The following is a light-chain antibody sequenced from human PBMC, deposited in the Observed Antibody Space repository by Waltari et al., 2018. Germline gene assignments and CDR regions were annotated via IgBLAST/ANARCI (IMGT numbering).Light chain of an antibody. CDR2: GSS. V-gene: IGKV3-15*01. J-gene: IGKJ4*01. CDR3: QQYKSWSGT. Sequence: ETVMTQSPATLSVSPGERATLSCRASQTVNSNLAWYQQKPGQAPRLLIYGSSTRHTGVPPRLRGDGSAIEFTLTISGLQSEDFAVYYCQQYKSWSGTFGGGTKVEIK. CDR1: QTVNSN.